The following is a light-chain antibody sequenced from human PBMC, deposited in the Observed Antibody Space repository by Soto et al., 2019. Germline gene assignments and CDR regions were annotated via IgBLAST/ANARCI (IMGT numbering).Light chain of an antibody. CDR2: NAF. CDR3: QQYGTSPPTT. CDR1: QSVSSNS. J-gene: IGKJ1*01. Sequence: EIVLTQSPGTLSLSPGVRATLSCRASQSVSSNSLAWCQQKPGQAPRLLIFNAFNRATGIPDRFSGSGSGTDFTLTISRMVPEDFAVYYCQQYGTSPPTTFGQGTKVEIK. V-gene: IGKV3-20*01.